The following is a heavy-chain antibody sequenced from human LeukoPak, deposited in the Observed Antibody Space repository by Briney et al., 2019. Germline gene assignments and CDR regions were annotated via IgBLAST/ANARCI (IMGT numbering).Heavy chain of an antibody. CDR2: ISGSSGSI. D-gene: IGHD4-17*01. Sequence: GGSLRLSCAASGFTFSSCAMSWVRQAPGKGLEWVSTISGSSGSIFYADSVQGRFTISRDNSKNTLYLQMNGLRADDTAVYYCAKTTVTSRLDYWGQGTLVTVSS. CDR3: AKTTVTSRLDY. J-gene: IGHJ4*02. V-gene: IGHV3-23*01. CDR1: GFTFSSCA.